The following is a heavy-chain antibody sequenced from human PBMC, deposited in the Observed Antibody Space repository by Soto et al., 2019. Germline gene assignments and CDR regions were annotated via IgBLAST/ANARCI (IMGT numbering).Heavy chain of an antibody. D-gene: IGHD6-19*01. V-gene: IGHV3-48*03. Sequence: EVQLVESGGGLVQPGGSLRLSCAASGFTFSSYEMNWVRQAPGKGLAWVSYISSSGSTIYYADSVKGRFTISRDNAKNSLYLQMISLRAEDTAVCYCAWGRCGSGGGYFDYWGQETLVTVSS. CDR3: AWGRCGSGGGYFDY. CDR1: GFTFSSYE. J-gene: IGHJ4*02. CDR2: ISSSGSTI.